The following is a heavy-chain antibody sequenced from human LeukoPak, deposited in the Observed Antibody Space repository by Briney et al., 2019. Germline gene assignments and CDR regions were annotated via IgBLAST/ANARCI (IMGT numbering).Heavy chain of an antibody. J-gene: IGHJ4*02. CDR2: ISSNSSYT. Sequence: GGSLRLSCAASGFTFSDYYMHWIRQAPGKGLEWVSYISSNSSYTNYADSVKGRFTITRDNAKNSLYLQMNSLRAEDTAVYYCASGDSSGYYSHGVDYWGQGTLVTVSS. CDR3: ASGDSSGYYSHGVDY. D-gene: IGHD3-22*01. CDR1: GFTFSDYY. V-gene: IGHV3-11*06.